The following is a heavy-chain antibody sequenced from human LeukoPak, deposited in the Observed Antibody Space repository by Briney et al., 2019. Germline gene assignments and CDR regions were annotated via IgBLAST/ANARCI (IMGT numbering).Heavy chain of an antibody. CDR1: GYTFTSYY. V-gene: IGHV1-46*01. CDR3: ASSGVESGSYDY. D-gene: IGHD1-26*01. J-gene: IGHJ4*02. CDR2: INPSGGST. Sequence: ASVKVSCKASGYTFTSYYMHWVRQAPGQGLEWMGIINPSGGSTSYAQKFQGRVTMTRDTSTSTVYMELSSLRSEDTAVYYCASSGVESGSYDYWGQGTLVTASS.